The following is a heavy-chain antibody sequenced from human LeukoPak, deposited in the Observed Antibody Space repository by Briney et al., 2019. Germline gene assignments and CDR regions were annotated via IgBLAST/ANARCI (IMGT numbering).Heavy chain of an antibody. CDR2: IYYSGST. V-gene: IGHV4-39*01. CDR3: ASMSRGVILGPNYYSYYMDV. Sequence: PSETLSLTCSVSGGSMRSPSFYWAWIRQAPGKGLEWIGNIYYSGSTYYNPSLQSRVTISVDTSKNQFSLKPTSVTAADKAVYYCASMSRGVILGPNYYSYYMDVWGKGATVIVSS. CDR1: GGSMRSPSFY. J-gene: IGHJ6*03. D-gene: IGHD3-10*01.